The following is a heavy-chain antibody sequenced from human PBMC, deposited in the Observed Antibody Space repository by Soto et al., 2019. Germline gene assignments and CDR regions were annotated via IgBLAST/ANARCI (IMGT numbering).Heavy chain of an antibody. D-gene: IGHD2-2*01. CDR2: IWYDGSNK. Sequence: GGSLRLSCAASGFTFSSHGMHWVRQAPGKGLEWVAVIWYDGSNKYYADSAKGRFTISRDNAKNSLYLQMNSLRAEDTAVYFCARDTSSSYNYYYGMDVWGQGTTVTVSS. J-gene: IGHJ6*02. CDR3: ARDTSSSYNYYYGMDV. V-gene: IGHV3-33*01. CDR1: GFTFSSHG.